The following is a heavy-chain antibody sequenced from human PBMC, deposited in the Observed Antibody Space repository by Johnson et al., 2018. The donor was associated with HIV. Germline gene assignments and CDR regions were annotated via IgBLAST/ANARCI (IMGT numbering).Heavy chain of an antibody. CDR1: GFTFNNYA. V-gene: IGHV3-30*14. D-gene: IGHD6-13*01. CDR3: ATALGYDAFDI. Sequence: QVQLVESGGGVVQPGRSLRLSCAGSGFTFNNYAIHWVRQAPGKGLEWVAIVSSDGSNKFYADSVKGRFTISRDNSKKVLSLQMNSLRAEDTAVYYCATALGYDAFDIWGQGTMVTVSS. J-gene: IGHJ3*02. CDR2: VSSDGSNK.